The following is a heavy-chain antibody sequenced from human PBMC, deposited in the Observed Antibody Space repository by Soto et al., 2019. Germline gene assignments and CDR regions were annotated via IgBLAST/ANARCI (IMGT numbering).Heavy chain of an antibody. CDR3: ARGGYLGYCSSTSCYKVGTFDY. V-gene: IGHV3-48*03. CDR2: ISSSGSTI. Sequence: GGSLRLSCAASGFTFSSYEMNWVRQAPGKGLEWVSYISSSGSTIYYADSVKGRFTISRDNAKNSLYLQMNSLRAEDTAVYYCARGGYLGYCSSTSCYKVGTFDYWGQGTLVTVSS. CDR1: GFTFSSYE. J-gene: IGHJ4*02. D-gene: IGHD2-2*02.